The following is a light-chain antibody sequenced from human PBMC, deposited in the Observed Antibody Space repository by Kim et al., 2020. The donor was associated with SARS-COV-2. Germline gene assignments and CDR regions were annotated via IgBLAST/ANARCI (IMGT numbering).Light chain of an antibody. V-gene: IGLV3-19*01. J-gene: IGLJ3*02. CDR2: GKN. CDR1: SLRSYY. CDR3: NSRESSANHWM. Sequence: LGQTVKITCQGDSLRSYYASWYQQKPGQAPFLVFYGKNNRPSGIPDRFSGSYSGNTASLTIPAAQAEDEADYYCNSRESSANHWMFGGGTQLTVL.